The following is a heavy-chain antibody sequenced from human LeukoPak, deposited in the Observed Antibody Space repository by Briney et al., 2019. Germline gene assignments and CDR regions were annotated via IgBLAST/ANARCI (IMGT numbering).Heavy chain of an antibody. Sequence: GASVKVSCKASGYTFTGYYMHWVRQAPGQGLEWMGRINPNSGGRNYAQKFQGRVTMTRDTSISTAYMELSMLRSDDTAVYSCARDRNVVVVAANPFGYWGQGTLVTVSS. J-gene: IGHJ4*02. CDR3: ARDRNVVVVAANPFGY. V-gene: IGHV1-2*06. CDR1: GYTFTGYY. D-gene: IGHD2-15*01. CDR2: INPNSGGR.